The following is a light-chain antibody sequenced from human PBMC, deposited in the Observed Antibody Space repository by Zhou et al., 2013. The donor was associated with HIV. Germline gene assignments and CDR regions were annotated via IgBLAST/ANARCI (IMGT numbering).Light chain of an antibody. V-gene: IGKV3-20*01. J-gene: IGKJ2*03. CDR3: QQYGRSPLMYS. CDR2: GAS. Sequence: EIVLTQSPGTLSLSPGERATLSCRASQSVSNNYLAWYQQKLGQAPRLLIYGASSRATGIPDRFSASGSGTDFTLTIRTLEPEDFAVYYCQQYGRSPLMYSFGQGTKLEIK. CDR1: QSVSNNY.